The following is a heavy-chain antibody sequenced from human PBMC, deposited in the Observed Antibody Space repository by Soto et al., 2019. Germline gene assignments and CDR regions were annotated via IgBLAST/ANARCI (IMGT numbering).Heavy chain of an antibody. V-gene: IGHV3-23*01. CDR2: ISGSGGST. CDR1: GFTFSSYA. Sequence: GGSLRLSCAASGFTFSSYAMSWVRQAPGKGLEWVSAISGSGGSTYYADSVKGRFTISRDNSKNTLYLQMNSLGAEDTAVYYCAKGQQLGRYFDYWGQGTLVTVSS. CDR3: AKGQQLGRYFDY. J-gene: IGHJ4*02. D-gene: IGHD6-13*01.